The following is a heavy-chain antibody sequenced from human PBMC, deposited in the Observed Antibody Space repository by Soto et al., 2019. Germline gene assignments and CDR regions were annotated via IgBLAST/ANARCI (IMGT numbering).Heavy chain of an antibody. D-gene: IGHD4-4*01. CDR1: GGTFSTYA. J-gene: IGHJ6*02. Sequence: ASVKVSCKAPGGTFSTYAISWVRQAPGQGLEWMGWMNPNSGNTGYAQKFQGRVTMTRNTSISTAYMELSSLRSEDTAVYYCAATTETHYYYGMDVWGQGTTVTVSS. CDR3: AATTETHYYYGMDV. V-gene: IGHV1-8*02. CDR2: MNPNSGNT.